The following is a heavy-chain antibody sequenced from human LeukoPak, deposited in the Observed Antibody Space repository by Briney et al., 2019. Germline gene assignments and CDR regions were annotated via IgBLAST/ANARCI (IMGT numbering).Heavy chain of an antibody. J-gene: IGHJ3*02. CDR2: ISGSGGST. D-gene: IGHD2-2*01. CDR1: GFTFSSYA. CDR3: AKDFSSSTSLAKRYAFDI. Sequence: PGGSLRLSCAASGFTFSSYAMSWVRQAPGKGLEWVSAISGSGGSTYYADSVKGRFTISRDNSKNTLYLQMNSLRAEDTAVYYCAKDFSSSTSLAKRYAFDIWGQGTMVTVSS. V-gene: IGHV3-23*01.